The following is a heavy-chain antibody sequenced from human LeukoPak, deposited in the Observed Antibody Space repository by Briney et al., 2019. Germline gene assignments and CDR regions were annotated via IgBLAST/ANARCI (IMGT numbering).Heavy chain of an antibody. D-gene: IGHD1-1*01. V-gene: IGHV4-30-4*01. Sequence: SQTLSLTCTVSGGSISSGDYYWSWIRQPPGKGLEWIGYIYYSGSTYYNPSLKSRVTISVDTSKNQFSLKLSSVTAADTAVYYCARVPLLNDTHDYWGQGTLVTVSS. J-gene: IGHJ4*02. CDR3: ARVPLLNDTHDY. CDR1: GGSISSGDYY. CDR2: IYYSGST.